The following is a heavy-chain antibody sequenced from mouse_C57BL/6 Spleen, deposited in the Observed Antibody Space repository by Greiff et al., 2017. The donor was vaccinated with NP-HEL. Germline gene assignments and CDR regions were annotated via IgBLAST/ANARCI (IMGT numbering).Heavy chain of an antibody. V-gene: IGHV1-64*01. CDR1: GYTFTSYW. CDR2: IHPNSGST. J-gene: IGHJ2*01. CDR3: ARWNYYGSSYDFDY. D-gene: IGHD1-1*01. Sequence: QVQLQQPGAELVKPGASVKLSCKASGYTFTSYWMHWVKQRPGQGLEWIGMIHPNSGSTNYNEKFKDKATLTVDKSSSTAYMQLSSLTSEDSAVYYCARWNYYGSSYDFDYWGQGTTLTVSS.